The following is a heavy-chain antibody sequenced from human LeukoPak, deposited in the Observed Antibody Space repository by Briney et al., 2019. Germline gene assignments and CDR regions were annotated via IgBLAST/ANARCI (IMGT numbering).Heavy chain of an antibody. J-gene: IGHJ4*02. V-gene: IGHV3-66*01. CDR1: GFTVRTNY. Sequence: GGSLRLSCAASGFTVRTNYMNWVRQAPGKGLEWVAVVYTGGTISYADSVRGRFTISRDNSKNILFLQMNSLRAEDTAVYYCARESGGNTPYYFDYWGQGTLVTVSS. CDR2: VYTGGTI. D-gene: IGHD2-2*02. CDR3: ARESGGNTPYYFDY.